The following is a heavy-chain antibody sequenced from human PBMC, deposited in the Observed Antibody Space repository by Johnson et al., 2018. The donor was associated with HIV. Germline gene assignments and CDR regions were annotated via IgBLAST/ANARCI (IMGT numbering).Heavy chain of an antibody. D-gene: IGHD2-15*01. J-gene: IGHJ3*02. Sequence: EVQLVESGGGVVRPGGSLRLSCAASGFTFDDYGMTWVRQAPGKGLEWVSGIYWNGVRTTYADSVKGRFTISRDNSKNTLYLQMNSLRPEDTAVYYCATHCSGGSCYLPDAFDIWGQGTMVTVSS. V-gene: IGHV3-20*04. CDR1: GFTFDDYG. CDR3: ATHCSGGSCYLPDAFDI. CDR2: IYWNGVRT.